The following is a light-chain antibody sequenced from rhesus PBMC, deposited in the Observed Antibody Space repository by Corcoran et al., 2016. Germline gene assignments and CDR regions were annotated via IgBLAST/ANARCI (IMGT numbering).Light chain of an antibody. CDR3: WLYYSGAQLI. V-gene: IGLV7-80*01. CDR2: DTS. CDR1: TGAVTSGHY. J-gene: IGLJ1*01. Sequence: QAVVTQEPSLTVSPGGTVTLTCASSTGAVTSGHYPHWFQQKPGQAPKTLIYDTSNKLSWTPARFSGSLHGGKAALTLSGAQPEDEAVYYCWLYYSGAQLIFGAGTRLTVL.